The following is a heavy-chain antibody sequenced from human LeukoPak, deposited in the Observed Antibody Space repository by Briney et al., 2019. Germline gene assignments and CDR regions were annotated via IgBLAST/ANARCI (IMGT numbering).Heavy chain of an antibody. Sequence: PGGSLRLSCAASGFTFSTYAMSWVRQAPGKGLEWVSAISGSGGSTYYADSVKGRFTISRDNSKNTLYLQMNSLRAEDTAVYYCAKYGSGSLFGIFDYWGQGTLVTVSS. D-gene: IGHD3-10*01. J-gene: IGHJ4*02. CDR1: GFTFSTYA. CDR2: ISGSGGST. CDR3: AKYGSGSLFGIFDY. V-gene: IGHV3-23*01.